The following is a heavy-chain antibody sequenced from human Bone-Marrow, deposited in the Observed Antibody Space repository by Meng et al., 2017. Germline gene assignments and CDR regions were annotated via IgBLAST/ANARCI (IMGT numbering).Heavy chain of an antibody. D-gene: IGHD6-19*01. Sequence: QVCGVGSGGGVVQPGGVLRLLCEALEFTLRNYAMHWVRQAPGKGLEWLAVISYDGSNKYYADSVKGRFTISRDNSKNTLYLQMNSLRAEDTAVYYCAREGDSSGPNFDYWGQGTLVTVSS. CDR2: ISYDGSNK. V-gene: IGHV3-30*07. J-gene: IGHJ4*02. CDR3: AREGDSSGPNFDY. CDR1: EFTLRNYA.